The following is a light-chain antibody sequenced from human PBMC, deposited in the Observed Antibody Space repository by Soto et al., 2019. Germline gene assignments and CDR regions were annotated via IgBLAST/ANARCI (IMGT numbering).Light chain of an antibody. CDR1: QSVSSN. Sequence: EIVMTQSPATLSVSPGERATLSCRASQSVSSNLAWYQQKPGQAPRHLIYGASTRSTGIPARFSGSESGTEFTFTISSLQSGDFAVYYCEQYNNWHLYTFGQGTKLEIK. CDR3: EQYNNWHLYT. J-gene: IGKJ2*01. CDR2: GAS. V-gene: IGKV3-15*01.